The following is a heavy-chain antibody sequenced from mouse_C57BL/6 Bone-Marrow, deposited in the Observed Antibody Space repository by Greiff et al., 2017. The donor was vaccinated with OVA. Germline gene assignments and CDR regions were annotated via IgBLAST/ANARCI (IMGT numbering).Heavy chain of an antibody. Sequence: EVQRVESGGGLVKPGGSLKLSCAASGFTFSSYTMSWVRQTPEKRLEWVATISGGGGNTYYPDSVKGRFTISRDNAKNTLYLQMSSLRSEDTALYYCARREGDYFAYWGQGTLVTVSA. CDR3: ARREGDYFAY. CDR1: GFTFSSYT. CDR2: ISGGGGNT. J-gene: IGHJ3*01. D-gene: IGHD2-4*01. V-gene: IGHV5-9*01.